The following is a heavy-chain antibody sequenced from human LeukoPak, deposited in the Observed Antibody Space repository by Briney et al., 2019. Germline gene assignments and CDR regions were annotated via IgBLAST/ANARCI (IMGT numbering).Heavy chain of an antibody. V-gene: IGHV4-39*07. CDR2: IYYSGST. J-gene: IGHJ4*02. D-gene: IGHD2-15*01. CDR3: ARDRRIGFDY. CDR1: GGSISSSSHY. Sequence: PSETLSLTCTVSGGSISSSSHYWGWIRQPPGKGLEWIGSIYYSGSTYYNPSLKSRVTISVDTSKNQFSLKLTSVTAADTAVYYCARDRRIGFDYWGQGTLVTVSS.